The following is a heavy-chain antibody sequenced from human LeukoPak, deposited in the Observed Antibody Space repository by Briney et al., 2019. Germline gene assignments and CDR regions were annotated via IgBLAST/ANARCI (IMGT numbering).Heavy chain of an antibody. J-gene: IGHJ6*03. CDR1: GGSISSSNW. V-gene: IGHV4-4*02. CDR2: IYHSGST. D-gene: IGHD3-22*01. CDR3: ARAPHSGYYDNSGYYSYNYYYMDV. Sequence: SETLSLTCAVSGGSISSSNWWSWVRQPPGEGLEWIGEIYHSGSTNYNPSLKRRVTISVDKTKNQFSLKLSSVTAADTAVYYCARAPHSGYYDNSGYYSYNYYYMDVWGKGTTVTISS.